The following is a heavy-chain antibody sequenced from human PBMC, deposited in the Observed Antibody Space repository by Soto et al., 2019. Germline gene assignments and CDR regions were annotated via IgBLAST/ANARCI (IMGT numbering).Heavy chain of an antibody. CDR1: GGTFSSYA. J-gene: IGHJ5*02. Sequence: VASVKVSCKASGGTFSSYAISWVRQAPGQGLEWMGGIIPIFGTANYAQKFQGRVTITADESTSTAYMELSSLRSEDTAVYYCARDIVVVPAASHGHWFDPWGQGTLVTV. D-gene: IGHD2-2*01. V-gene: IGHV1-69*13. CDR3: ARDIVVVPAASHGHWFDP. CDR2: IIPIFGTA.